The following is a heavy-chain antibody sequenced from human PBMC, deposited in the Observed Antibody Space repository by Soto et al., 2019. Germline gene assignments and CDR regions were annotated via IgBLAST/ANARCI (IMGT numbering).Heavy chain of an antibody. D-gene: IGHD1-26*01. CDR2: IGTAGDT. CDR1: GFTFSSYD. Sequence: EVQLVESGGGLVQPGGSLRLSCAASGFTFSSYDMHWVRQATGKGLEWVSAIGTAGDTYYPGSVKGRFTISSENAKNSLYLQMNSLRAGDTAVYYCARAVGQGQLEDAFDMWGQGTMVTVSS. J-gene: IGHJ3*02. CDR3: ARAVGQGQLEDAFDM. V-gene: IGHV3-13*01.